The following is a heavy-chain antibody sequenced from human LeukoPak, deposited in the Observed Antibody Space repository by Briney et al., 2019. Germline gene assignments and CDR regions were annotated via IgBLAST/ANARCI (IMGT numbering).Heavy chain of an antibody. J-gene: IGHJ4*02. CDR1: GGSISSYY. Sequence: NPSETLSLTCTVSGGSISSYYWSWIRQPPGKGLEWIGSIYYSGSTYYNPSLKSRVTISVDTSKNQFSLKLSSVTAAGTAVYYCARQLYLRFLEWLSDFDYWGQGTLVTVSS. V-gene: IGHV4-59*05. D-gene: IGHD3-3*01. CDR3: ARQLYLRFLEWLSDFDY. CDR2: IYYSGST.